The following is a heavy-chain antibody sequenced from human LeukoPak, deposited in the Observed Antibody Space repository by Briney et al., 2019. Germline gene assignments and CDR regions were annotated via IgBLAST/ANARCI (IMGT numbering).Heavy chain of an antibody. V-gene: IGHV3-23*01. Sequence: GGSLRLSCAASGFTFSSYAMSWVRQAPGKGLEWVSAISASGGSTYYADSAKGRVTISTDKSKYTLYLEMNSLRAEDTAVYYFAKGGLAAALNWFDPWGQGALVTVSS. D-gene: IGHD6-13*01. CDR3: AKGGLAAALNWFDP. CDR1: GFTFSSYA. CDR2: ISASGGST. J-gene: IGHJ5*02.